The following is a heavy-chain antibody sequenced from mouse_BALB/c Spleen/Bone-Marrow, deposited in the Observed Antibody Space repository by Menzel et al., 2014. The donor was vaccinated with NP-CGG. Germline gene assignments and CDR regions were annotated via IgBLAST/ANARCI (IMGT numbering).Heavy chain of an antibody. CDR3: ARREDYDLDY. D-gene: IGHD2-4*01. CDR1: GYAFTNYL. Sequence: QVQPQQSGAELVRPGTSVKVSCKASGYAFTNYLIDWVKQRPGQGLEWIGVINPGSGGTNYNEKFKGKATLTADKSSSTAYMQLSSLTSDDSAVYFCARREDYDLDYWGQGTTLTVSS. V-gene: IGHV1-54*01. CDR2: INPGSGGT. J-gene: IGHJ2*01.